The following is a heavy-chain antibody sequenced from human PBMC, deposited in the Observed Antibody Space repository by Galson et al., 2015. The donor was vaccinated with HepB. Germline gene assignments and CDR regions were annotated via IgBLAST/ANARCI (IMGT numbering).Heavy chain of an antibody. J-gene: IGHJ4*02. CDR1: GYTFTSYY. Sequence: SVKVSCKASGYTFTSYYMYWVRQAPGQGLEWMGIINPSGGSTSYAQKFQGRVTMTRDTSTSTVYMELSSLRSEDTAVYYCARDVSYGILPGPPDDWGQGTLVTVSS. V-gene: IGHV1-46*01. CDR3: ARDVSYGILPGPPDD. D-gene: IGHD3-9*01. CDR2: INPSGGST.